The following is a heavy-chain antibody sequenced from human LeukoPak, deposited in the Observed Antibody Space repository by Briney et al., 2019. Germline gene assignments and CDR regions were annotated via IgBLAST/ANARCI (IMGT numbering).Heavy chain of an antibody. CDR1: GGSISSGSYY. CDR2: IYTSGST. D-gene: IGHD1-26*01. CDR3: ASFKPTVGAFDI. J-gene: IGHJ3*02. Sequence: SETLSLTCTVSGGSISSGSYYWSWIRQPAGKGLEWIGRIYTSGSTNYNPSLKSRVTISVDTSKNQFSLKLSSVTAADTAVYYCASFKPTVGAFDIWGQGTMVTVSS. V-gene: IGHV4-61*02.